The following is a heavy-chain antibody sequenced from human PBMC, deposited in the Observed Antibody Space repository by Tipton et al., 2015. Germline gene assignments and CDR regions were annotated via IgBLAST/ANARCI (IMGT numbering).Heavy chain of an antibody. V-gene: IGHV5-51*01. CDR2: IQPGDSQT. CDR3: ARRLPYFEWSKVYYFDY. Sequence: VQLVQSGAEVKKPGDSLKISCQGSGYSFTSYWIAWVRQMPGKGLEWMGIIQPGDSQTRYSPSFQGQVTISADKSTSTAYLQWSSLKASDTAVYYCARRLPYFEWSKVYYFDYWGQGSPVTVSP. D-gene: IGHD3-9*01. CDR1: GYSFTSYW. J-gene: IGHJ4*02.